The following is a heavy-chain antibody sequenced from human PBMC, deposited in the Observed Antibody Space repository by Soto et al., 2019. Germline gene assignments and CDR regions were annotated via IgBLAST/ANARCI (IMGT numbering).Heavy chain of an antibody. V-gene: IGHV5-51*01. D-gene: IGHD6-6*01. CDR1: GYSFTNYW. Sequence: PGESLKISCKGSGYSFTNYWIGWVRQMPGKGLELMGIIYPGDSDTRYSPSFQGQVTISADKSTNTAYLQWSSLKASDTAMYYCARQSNYYYAMDVWGQGTTVTVSS. J-gene: IGHJ6*02. CDR3: ARQSNYYYAMDV. CDR2: IYPGDSDT.